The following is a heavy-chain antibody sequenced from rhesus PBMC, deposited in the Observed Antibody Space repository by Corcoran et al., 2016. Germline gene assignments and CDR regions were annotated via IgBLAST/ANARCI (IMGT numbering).Heavy chain of an antibody. V-gene: IGHV4-80*01. CDR2: INGNSGSP. CDR3: ARSFLNRFDV. J-gene: IGHJ5-1*01. Sequence: QVQLQESGPGLVKSSETLSLTCAVSGASISSYWWTWIRQPPGKGLEWIGEINGNSGSPDYNPSLKCRVTISRDASKNQFALRLSSVTAADTAVYYCARSFLNRFDVWGPGVLVTVSS. CDR1: GASISSYW.